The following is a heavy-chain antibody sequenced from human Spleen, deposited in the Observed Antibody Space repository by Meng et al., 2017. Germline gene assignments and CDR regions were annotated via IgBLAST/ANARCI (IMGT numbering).Heavy chain of an antibody. D-gene: IGHD3-3*01. CDR2: VSHSGPT. CDR1: GGSIDTTIW. CDR3: VYFWSGYFT. Sequence: QVQLQQAGPGLVQPSGTLSLTCAVSGGSIDTTIWWSWVRQPPGKGLEWIGEVSHSGPTRYNPSLKSRVTLSLDGSKNQFSLMLNSVTAADTAVYYCVYFWSGYFTSGQGTLVTVSS. V-gene: IGHV4-4*02. J-gene: IGHJ5*02.